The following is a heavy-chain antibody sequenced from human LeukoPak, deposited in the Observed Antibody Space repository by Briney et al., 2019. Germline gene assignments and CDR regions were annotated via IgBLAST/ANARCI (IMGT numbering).Heavy chain of an antibody. CDR3: AELPELGSFDY. Sequence: SETLSLTCTVSGGSISSSSYYWGWIRQPPGKGREWIGSIYYSGSTYYNPSLKSRVTISVDTSKNQFSLKLSSVTAADTAVYYCAELPELGSFDYWGQGTLVTVSS. CDR1: GGSISSSSYY. V-gene: IGHV4-39*01. CDR2: IYYSGST. D-gene: IGHD1-14*01. J-gene: IGHJ4*02.